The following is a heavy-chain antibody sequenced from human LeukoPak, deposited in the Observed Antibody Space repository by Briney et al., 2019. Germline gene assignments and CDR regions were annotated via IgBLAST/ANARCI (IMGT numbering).Heavy chain of an antibody. J-gene: IGHJ4*02. CDR3: AKWGCSGGSCYPFAY. Sequence: GGSLRLSCAVSGFTVRSNYMNWVRQAPGKGLEWVSVIYSDGTTYYADSVKGRFTISRDNSKNTLYLQMNSLRAEDTAVYYCAKWGCSGGSCYPFAYWGQGTLVTVSS. CDR2: IYSDGTT. V-gene: IGHV3-53*01. CDR1: GFTVRSNY. D-gene: IGHD2-15*01.